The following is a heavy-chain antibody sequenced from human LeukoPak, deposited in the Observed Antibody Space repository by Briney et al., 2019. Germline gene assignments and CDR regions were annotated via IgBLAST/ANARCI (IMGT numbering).Heavy chain of an antibody. J-gene: IGHJ1*01. Sequence: GGSLRLSCAASGFXFGSYAISWVRQAPGKGLKWVSTIGGGSETTSYADSAKGRFTNSRDNSKNTLYLQMNSLRAEDTAVYYCARDSDYGDYLTSAEYFQHWGQGTLVTVSS. V-gene: IGHV3-23*01. CDR2: IGGGSETT. CDR1: GFXFGSYA. D-gene: IGHD4-17*01. CDR3: ARDSDYGDYLTSAEYFQH.